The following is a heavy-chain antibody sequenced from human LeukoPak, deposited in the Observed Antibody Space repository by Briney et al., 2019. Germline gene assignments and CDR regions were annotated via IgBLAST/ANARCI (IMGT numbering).Heavy chain of an antibody. CDR1: GFTFSSYA. J-gene: IGHJ5*02. D-gene: IGHD3-10*01. Sequence: GGSLRLSCAASGFTFSSYAMSWVRQAPGKGLEWVSAISGSGGSTYYADSVKGRFTISRDNSKNTLYLQMNSLRAEDTAVYYCAKSFSPVTMVRGVIDWFDPWGQGTLVTVSS. CDR2: ISGSGGST. CDR3: AKSFSPVTMVRGVIDWFDP. V-gene: IGHV3-23*01.